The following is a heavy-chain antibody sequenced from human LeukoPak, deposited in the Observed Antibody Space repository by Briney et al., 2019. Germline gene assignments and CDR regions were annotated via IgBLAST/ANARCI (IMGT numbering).Heavy chain of an antibody. Sequence: GESLKISCKGSGYIFTSYWIGWVRQMPGKGLAWMGIIYPGDSDTRYSPSFQGQVTISADKSISTAYLQWSSLKASDTAMYYCARLGSEMATIPNYYFDYWGQGTLVTVSS. J-gene: IGHJ4*02. CDR1: GYIFTSYW. CDR2: IYPGDSDT. V-gene: IGHV5-51*01. CDR3: ARLGSEMATIPNYYFDY. D-gene: IGHD5-24*01.